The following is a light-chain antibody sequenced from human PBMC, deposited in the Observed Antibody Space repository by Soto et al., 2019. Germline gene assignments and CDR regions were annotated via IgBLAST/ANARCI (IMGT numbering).Light chain of an antibody. J-gene: IGKJ2*01. CDR3: RHYGGAPRT. V-gene: IGKV3-20*01. Sequence: ETVWTQSPGTVSLSPGQRATLSCTTSQTVNSEYLAWYQQKPGQAPRLLISGVFNRATGIPDRFSGSGSGTFFTLTIGRLETEEYAVYYCRHYGGAPRTICHGINREI. CDR1: QTVNSEY. CDR2: GVF.